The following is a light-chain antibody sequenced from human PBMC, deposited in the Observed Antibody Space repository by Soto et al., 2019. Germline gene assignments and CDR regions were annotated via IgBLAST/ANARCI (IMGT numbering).Light chain of an antibody. CDR2: GAS. Sequence: EIVMTQSPATLSVSPGERATLSCRASQSVSSNLAWYQQKPGQAPRLLIYGASIRATGIPARFSGSGSGTEFTLTISSLQSEDFAVYYCQQYNNWLPWTFGQGNKVEIK. CDR1: QSVSSN. J-gene: IGKJ1*01. CDR3: QQYNNWLPWT. V-gene: IGKV3-15*01.